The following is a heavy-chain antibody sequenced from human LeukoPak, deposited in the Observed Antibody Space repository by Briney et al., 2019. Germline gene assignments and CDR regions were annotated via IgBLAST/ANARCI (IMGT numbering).Heavy chain of an antibody. J-gene: IGHJ3*02. D-gene: IGHD6-19*01. Sequence: GGPLGLSCAASGLPFGSYWMNWVRQPPGKGRVWVSRINSDGISTSYADSVKGRFTISRDNARNTLYLQMNTLRAEDTAVYYCARGGIAVAGPRHAFDIWGQGTMVTVSS. V-gene: IGHV3-74*01. CDR1: GLPFGSYW. CDR3: ARGGIAVAGPRHAFDI. CDR2: INSDGIST.